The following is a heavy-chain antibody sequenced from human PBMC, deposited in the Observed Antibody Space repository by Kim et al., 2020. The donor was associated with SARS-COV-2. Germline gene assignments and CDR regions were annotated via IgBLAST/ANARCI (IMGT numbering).Heavy chain of an antibody. CDR2: ISSSSSYI. J-gene: IGHJ4*02. Sequence: GGSLRLSCAASGFTFSSYSMNWVRQAPGKGLEWVSSISSSSSYIYYADSVKGRFTISRDNAKNSLYLQMNSLRAEDTAVYYCARDGDDSSDYYPYWGQGTLVTVSS. V-gene: IGHV3-21*01. CDR3: ARDGDDSSDYYPY. CDR1: GFTFSSYS. D-gene: IGHD3-22*01.